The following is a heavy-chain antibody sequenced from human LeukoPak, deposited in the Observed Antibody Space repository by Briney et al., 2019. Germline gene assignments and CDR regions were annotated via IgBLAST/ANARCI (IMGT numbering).Heavy chain of an antibody. V-gene: IGHV3-30-3*01. J-gene: IGHJ4*02. D-gene: IGHD6-19*01. CDR2: ISYDGSNK. CDR3: ARDGSVAGPLGY. CDR1: GFTFSSYA. Sequence: GRSLRLSCAASGFTFSSYAMHWVRQAPGKGLEWVAVISYDGSNKYYADSVKGRFTISRDNSKNTLYLQMNSLRAEDTAVYYCARDGSVAGPLGYWGQGTLVTASS.